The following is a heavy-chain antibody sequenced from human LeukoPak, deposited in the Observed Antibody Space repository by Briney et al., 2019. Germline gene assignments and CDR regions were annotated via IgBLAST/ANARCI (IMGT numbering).Heavy chain of an antibody. CDR2: ITGASTYI. Sequence: GGSLRLSCAASGFTFTSYTMNWVRQSPGKGLEYVSSITGASTYIYYADSVKGRFTISRDNAKNSLYLRMNSLRDEDTAVYYCARGGTHGDYVGYWGQGTLVTVSS. D-gene: IGHD1-7*01. CDR3: ARGGTHGDYVGY. V-gene: IGHV3-21*04. J-gene: IGHJ4*02. CDR1: GFTFTSYT.